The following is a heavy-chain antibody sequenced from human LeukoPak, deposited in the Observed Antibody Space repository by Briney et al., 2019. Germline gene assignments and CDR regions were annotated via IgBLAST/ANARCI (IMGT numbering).Heavy chain of an antibody. CDR1: GGSFSGYY. CDR2: INHSGST. Sequence: SETLSLTCAVYGGSFSGYYWSWIRQPPGKGLEWIGEINHSGSTNYNPSLKSRVTISVDTSKNQFSLKLSSVTAADTAVYYCAREGVVGAYEHFDYWGQGTLVTVSS. D-gene: IGHD2-15*01. J-gene: IGHJ4*02. CDR3: AREGVVGAYEHFDY. V-gene: IGHV4-34*01.